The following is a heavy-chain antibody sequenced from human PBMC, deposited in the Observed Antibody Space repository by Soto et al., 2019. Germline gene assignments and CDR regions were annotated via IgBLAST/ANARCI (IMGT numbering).Heavy chain of an antibody. CDR1: GFTFGSYG. CDR3: AKGLKYYYDSSGYYNFDY. Sequence: PGGSLRLSCAASGFTFGSYGMHWVRQAPGKGLEWVAVISYDGSNKYYADSVKGRFTISRDNSKNTLYLQMNSLRAEDTAVYYCAKGLKYYYDSSGYYNFDYWGQGTLVTVSS. V-gene: IGHV3-30*18. CDR2: ISYDGSNK. D-gene: IGHD3-22*01. J-gene: IGHJ4*02.